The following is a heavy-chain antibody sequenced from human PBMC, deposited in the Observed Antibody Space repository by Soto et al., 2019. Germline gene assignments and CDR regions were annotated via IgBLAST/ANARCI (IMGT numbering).Heavy chain of an antibody. V-gene: IGHV1-58*01. CDR1: GFTFSSSA. J-gene: IGHJ4*02. D-gene: IGHD4-17*01. CDR2: IVVGNSNT. CDR3: AADVGGYLYGLGKY. Sequence: GASLKVSCKASGFTFSSSAVHWVRQARGHRLEWIGWIVVGNSNTNYARGLQERVTITRDMSTSTAYMELSGLRSEDTAVYYCAADVGGYLYGLGKYWGQGTLVTVSS.